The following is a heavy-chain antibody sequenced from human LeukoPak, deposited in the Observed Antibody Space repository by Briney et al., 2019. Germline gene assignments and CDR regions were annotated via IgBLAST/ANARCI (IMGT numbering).Heavy chain of an antibody. CDR3: ATRLWGIAAAGTLGENYYFDY. D-gene: IGHD6-13*01. CDR1: GGSFSGYY. CDR2: INHSGST. V-gene: IGHV4-34*01. Sequence: PSETLSLTCAVYGGSFSGYYWSWIRQPPGKGLEWIGEINHSGSTNYNPSLKSRVTISVDTSKNQFSLKLSSVTAADTAVYYCATRLWGIAAAGTLGENYYFDYWGQGTLVTVSS. J-gene: IGHJ4*02.